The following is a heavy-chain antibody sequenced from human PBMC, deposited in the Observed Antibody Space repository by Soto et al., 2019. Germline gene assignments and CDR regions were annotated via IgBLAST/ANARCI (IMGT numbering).Heavy chain of an antibody. CDR3: ARTSMAAAGPYFDY. Sequence: SETLSLTCTVSGGSISSYYWSWIRQPPGKGLEWIGYIYYSGSTNYNPSLKSRVTISVDTSKNQFSLKLSSVTAADTAVYYCARTSMAAAGPYFDYWGQGTLVTVSS. J-gene: IGHJ4*02. CDR2: IYYSGST. CDR1: GGSISSYY. V-gene: IGHV4-59*01. D-gene: IGHD6-13*01.